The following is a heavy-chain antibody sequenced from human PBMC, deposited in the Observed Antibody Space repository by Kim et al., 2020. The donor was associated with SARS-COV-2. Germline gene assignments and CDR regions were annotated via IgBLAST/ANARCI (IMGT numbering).Heavy chain of an antibody. V-gene: IGHV4-39*01. CDR3: ATRAVVRGVITYFDF. D-gene: IGHD3-10*01. CDR2: IYSSGST. CDR1: GGSISTTSYS. Sequence: SETLSLTCTVSGGSISTTSYSWGWIRQPPGKGLEWIGNIYSSGSTYYSPSLRSRVTLSVDTSKNQFSLRLSSLTAADTALYYCATRAVVRGVITYFDFWG. J-gene: IGHJ4*01.